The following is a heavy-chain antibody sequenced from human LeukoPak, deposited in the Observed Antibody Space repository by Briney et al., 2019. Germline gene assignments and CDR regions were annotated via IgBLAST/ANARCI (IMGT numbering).Heavy chain of an antibody. CDR3: ARDRGGLAARPAAGDY. Sequence: GGSLRLSCAASGFTFSDYYMSWIRQAPGKGLEWVSYISVSGNTIYYADSVKGRFTISRDNSKNTLYLQMNSLRAEDTAVYYCARDRGGLAARPAAGDYWGQGTLVTVSS. D-gene: IGHD6-6*01. CDR1: GFTFSDYY. CDR2: ISVSGNTI. J-gene: IGHJ4*02. V-gene: IGHV3-11*04.